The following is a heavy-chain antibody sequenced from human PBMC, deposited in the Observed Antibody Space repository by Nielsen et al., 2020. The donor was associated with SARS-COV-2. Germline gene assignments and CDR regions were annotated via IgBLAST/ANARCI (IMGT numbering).Heavy chain of an antibody. J-gene: IGHJ4*02. CDR2: IFYRGNT. D-gene: IGHD5-24*01. CDR3: GRIDMATISVDY. V-gene: IGHV4-59*01. CDR1: GGSISSYY. Sequence: SETLSLTCTVSGGSISSYYWSWIRQPPGKGLEWIGYIFYRGNTNYKPSLKSRVTISVDTSKNQFSLKVNSVTAADTAVYYCGRIDMATISVDYWGRGTLVTVSS.